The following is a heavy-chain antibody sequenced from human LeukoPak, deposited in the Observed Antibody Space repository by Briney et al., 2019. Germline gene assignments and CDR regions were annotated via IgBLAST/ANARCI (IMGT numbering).Heavy chain of an antibody. D-gene: IGHD1-14*01. J-gene: IGHJ6*02. CDR2: ISGSGGTT. CDR3: AKVSGGGLYYDGMDV. CDR1: GFTFSTYS. V-gene: IGHV3-23*01. Sequence: GGSLRLSCAASGFTFSTYSMNWVRQAPGKGLEWVSVISGSGGTTYYADSVKGRFTISRDSSKNTLYLQMNSLRAEDTAVYYCAKVSGGGLYYDGMDVWGQGTTVTVSS.